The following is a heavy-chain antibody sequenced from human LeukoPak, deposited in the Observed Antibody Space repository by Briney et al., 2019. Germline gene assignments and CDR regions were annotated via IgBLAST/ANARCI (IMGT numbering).Heavy chain of an antibody. CDR3: ARSRDGCSGGSCYFFWYPLFDAFDI. D-gene: IGHD2-15*01. CDR1: GYTFTSYG. Sequence: GASVKVSCKASGYTFTSYGISWVRQAPGQGLEWMGWISAYNGDTNYAQKLQGRVTMTTDTSTSTAYMELRSLRSDDTAVYYCARSRDGCSGGSCYFFWYPLFDAFDIWGQGTMVTVSS. J-gene: IGHJ3*02. V-gene: IGHV1-18*01. CDR2: ISAYNGDT.